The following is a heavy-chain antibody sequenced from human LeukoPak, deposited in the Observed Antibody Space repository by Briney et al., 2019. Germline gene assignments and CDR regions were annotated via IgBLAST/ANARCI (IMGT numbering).Heavy chain of an antibody. Sequence: GGSLRLSCAASGFTFSSYSMNWVRHAPGKGLEWVLSISSSSSYIYYADSVKGRFTISRDNAKNSLYLQMNSLRAEDTAVYYCARGLTIFGVVSGFDPWGQGTLVTVSS. CDR3: ARGLTIFGVVSGFDP. CDR1: GFTFSSYS. D-gene: IGHD3-3*01. CDR2: ISSSSSYI. J-gene: IGHJ5*02. V-gene: IGHV3-21*01.